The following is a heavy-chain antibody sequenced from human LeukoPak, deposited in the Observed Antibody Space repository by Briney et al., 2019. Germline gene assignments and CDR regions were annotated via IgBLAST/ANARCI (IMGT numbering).Heavy chain of an antibody. CDR1: GFTFGTYA. V-gene: IGHV3-23*01. CDR2: ISGSGGNT. D-gene: IGHD2-2*01. J-gene: IGHJ4*02. Sequence: GGSLRLSCAASGFTFGTYAMSWVRQAPGKGLEWVSAISGSGGNTYYADSVKGRFTISRDNCKNTLYLHVNSLRAEDTAVYYCAKDRRGCTSTSCYYRFDYWGQGTLVTVSS. CDR3: AKDRRGCTSTSCYYRFDY.